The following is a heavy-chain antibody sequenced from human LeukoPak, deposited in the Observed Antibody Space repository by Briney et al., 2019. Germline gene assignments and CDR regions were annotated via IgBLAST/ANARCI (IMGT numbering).Heavy chain of an antibody. CDR1: GFTVSSNY. D-gene: IGHD2-8*01. V-gene: IGHV3-20*04. J-gene: IGHJ6*03. CDR2: INWNGGNT. CDR3: ARAPGVRYYYYMDV. Sequence: PPGGSLRLSCAASGFTVSSNYMSWVRQAPGKGLEWVSGINWNGGNTGYADSVKGRFTISRDNVKNSLYLQMNSLRAEDTALYYCARAPGVRYYYYMDVWGKGTTVTVSS.